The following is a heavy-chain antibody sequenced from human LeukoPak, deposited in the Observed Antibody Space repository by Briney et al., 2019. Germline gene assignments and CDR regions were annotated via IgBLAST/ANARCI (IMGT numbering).Heavy chain of an antibody. V-gene: IGHV4-59*01. CDR2: IFYSVST. CDR1: VGSICSYY. J-gene: IGHJ3*02. Sequence: PEALSPSRTVPVGSICSYYWSCIRQPPGKGLGWIGCIFYSVSTDYNPSLTSRVTISVDTSKNQFSLKLSSVTAADTAVYYCARAVGTYGSGSYYNPDAFDIWGQGTMVTVSS. CDR3: ARAVGTYGSGSYYNPDAFDI. D-gene: IGHD3-10*01.